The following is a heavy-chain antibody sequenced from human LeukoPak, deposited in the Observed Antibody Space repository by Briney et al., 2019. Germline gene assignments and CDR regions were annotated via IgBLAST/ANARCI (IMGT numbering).Heavy chain of an antibody. Sequence: GGSLRLSCAASGFTLSSYWMSWVRQAPGKGLEWVANIKQDGSEKYYVDSVKGRFTISRDNAKNSLYLQMNSLRAEDTAVYYCARARLWELWGFDYWGQGTLVTVSS. CDR2: IKQDGSEK. CDR3: ARARLWELWGFDY. D-gene: IGHD3-16*01. V-gene: IGHV3-7*01. CDR1: GFTLSSYW. J-gene: IGHJ4*02.